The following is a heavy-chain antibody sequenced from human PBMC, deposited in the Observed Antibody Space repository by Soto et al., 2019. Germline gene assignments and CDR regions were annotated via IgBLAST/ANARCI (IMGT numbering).Heavy chain of an antibody. CDR2: MNPNSGNT. V-gene: IGHV1-8*01. Sequence: ASVKVSCKASGYTFTSYDINWVRQATGRGLEWMGWMNPNSGNTGYAQKFQGRVTMTRNTSISTAYMELSSLRSEDTAVYYCARGTKEYSSSSRYYYYGMDVWGQGTTVTV. D-gene: IGHD6-6*01. CDR3: ARGTKEYSSSSRYYYYGMDV. J-gene: IGHJ6*02. CDR1: GYTFTSYD.